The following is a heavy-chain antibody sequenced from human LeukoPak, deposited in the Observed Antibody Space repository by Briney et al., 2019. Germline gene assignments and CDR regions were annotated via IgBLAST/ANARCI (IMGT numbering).Heavy chain of an antibody. CDR2: ISGSGGST. Sequence: GGSLRLSCAASGFTFSSYAMSWVRQAPGKGLEWVSAISGSGGSTYYADSVKGRFTISRDNSKNMLYLQMNSLRAEDTAVYYCAKDLLYSRAYYFDYWGQGTLVTVSS. J-gene: IGHJ4*02. V-gene: IGHV3-23*01. CDR1: GFTFSSYA. CDR3: AKDLLYSRAYYFDY. D-gene: IGHD2-2*02.